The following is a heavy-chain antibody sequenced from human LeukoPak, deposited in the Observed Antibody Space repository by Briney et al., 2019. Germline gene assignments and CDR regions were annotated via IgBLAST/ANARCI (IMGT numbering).Heavy chain of an antibody. CDR3: ARDVEMATTDYYYYYYMDV. V-gene: IGHV4-34*01. J-gene: IGHJ6*03. D-gene: IGHD5-24*01. CDR2: INHSGST. Sequence: SETLSLTCAVYGGSFSGYYWSWIRQPPGKGLEWIGEINHSGSTNYNPSLKSRVTISVDTSKNQFSLKLSSVTAADTAVYYCARDVEMATTDYYYYYYMDVWGKGTTVTVSS. CDR1: GGSFSGYY.